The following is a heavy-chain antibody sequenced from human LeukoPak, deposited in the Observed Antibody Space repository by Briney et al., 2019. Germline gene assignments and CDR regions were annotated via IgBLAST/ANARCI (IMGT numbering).Heavy chain of an antibody. Sequence: GSLRLSCAASGFTFSSYAMSWIRQSPGKRLEWIAYVYYNGDIMYNPSLKSRVTISLDTSKNQFSLNMASVTAADTAVYFCATTWYYDTRGYLFDDWGHGTLVTVSS. CDR2: VYYNGDI. D-gene: IGHD3-22*01. V-gene: IGHV4-59*01. CDR3: ATTWYYDTRGYLFDD. J-gene: IGHJ4*01. CDR1: GFTFSSYA.